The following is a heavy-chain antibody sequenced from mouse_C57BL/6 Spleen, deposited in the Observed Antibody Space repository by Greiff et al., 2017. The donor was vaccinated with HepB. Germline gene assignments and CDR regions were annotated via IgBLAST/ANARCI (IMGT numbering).Heavy chain of an antibody. V-gene: IGHV5-17*01. CDR3: ARSYDGYLYWYFDV. J-gene: IGHJ1*03. Sequence: DVKLVESGGGLVKPGGSLKLSCAASGFTFSDYGMHWVRQAPEKGLEWVAYISSGSSTIYYADTVKGRFTISRDNAKNTLFLQMTSLRSEDTAMYYCARSYDGYLYWYFDVWGTGTTVTVSS. CDR1: GFTFSDYG. D-gene: IGHD2-3*01. CDR2: ISSGSSTI.